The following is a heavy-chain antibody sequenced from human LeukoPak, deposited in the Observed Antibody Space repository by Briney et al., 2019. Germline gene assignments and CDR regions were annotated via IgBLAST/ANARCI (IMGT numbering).Heavy chain of an antibody. Sequence: GGSLRLSCAASGFSFSSYTMNWVRQAPGKGLEWVSSITTSSNYIYYADSVKGRFTISRDNAKNSLYLQMNSLRAEDTAVYYCARHVVAVGFDYWGQGTPVTVSS. CDR1: GFSFSSYT. V-gene: IGHV3-21*01. CDR2: ITTSSNYI. CDR3: ARHVVAVGFDY. J-gene: IGHJ4*02. D-gene: IGHD3-22*01.